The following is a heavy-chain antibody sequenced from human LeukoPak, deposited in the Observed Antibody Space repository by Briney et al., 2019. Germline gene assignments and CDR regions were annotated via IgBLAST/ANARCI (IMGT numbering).Heavy chain of an antibody. CDR2: ISSSSSYI. CDR3: ASEQDGYNRGGFDY. Sequence: PGGSLRLSCAASGFTFSSYSMNWVRQAPGKGLEWVASISSSSSYIYYADSVKGRFTISRDNAKNSLYLQMNSLRAEDTAVYYCASEQDGYNRGGFDYWGQGTLVTVSS. V-gene: IGHV3-21*01. D-gene: IGHD5-24*01. CDR1: GFTFSSYS. J-gene: IGHJ4*02.